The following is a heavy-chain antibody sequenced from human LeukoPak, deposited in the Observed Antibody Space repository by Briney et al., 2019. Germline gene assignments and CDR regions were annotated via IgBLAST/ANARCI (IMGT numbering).Heavy chain of an antibody. CDR3: ARGPRGYYDSSGYPFDY. D-gene: IGHD3-22*01. Sequence: ASVKVSCKASGGTFSSYAISWVRQAPAQGLEWMGGIIPIFGTANYAQKFQGRGTITADKSTSTAYMELSSLRSEDTAVYYCARGPRGYYDSSGYPFDYWGQGTLVTVSS. CDR2: IIPIFGTA. CDR1: GGTFSSYA. V-gene: IGHV1-69*06. J-gene: IGHJ4*02.